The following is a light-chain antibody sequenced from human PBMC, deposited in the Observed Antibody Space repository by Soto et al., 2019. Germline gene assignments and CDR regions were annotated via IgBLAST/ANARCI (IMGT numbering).Light chain of an antibody. J-gene: IGKJ4*01. V-gene: IGKV1-5*01. CDR2: DAS. Sequence: DIQMTQSPSTLSASVGDRVTITCRASQSIGTWLAWYQQKPGKAPKLLIYDASTLESGVPSRFSGSGSGTEFTLIISSLQPDDFATYYCQQLNGYVALTFGGGTKVEI. CDR3: QQLNGYVALT. CDR1: QSIGTW.